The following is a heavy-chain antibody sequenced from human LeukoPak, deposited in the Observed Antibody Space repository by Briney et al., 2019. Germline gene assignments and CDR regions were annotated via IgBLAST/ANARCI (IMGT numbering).Heavy chain of an antibody. J-gene: IGHJ4*02. CDR2: INPSGGST. V-gene: IGHV1-46*01. D-gene: IGHD5-24*01. CDR1: GGTFSSYA. Sequence: ASVKVSCKASGGTFSSYAISWVRQAPGQGLEWMGIINPSGGSTSYAQKFQGRVTMTRDTSTSTVYMELSSLRSEDTAVYYCARSVDVDYWGQGILVTVSP. CDR3: ARSVDVDY.